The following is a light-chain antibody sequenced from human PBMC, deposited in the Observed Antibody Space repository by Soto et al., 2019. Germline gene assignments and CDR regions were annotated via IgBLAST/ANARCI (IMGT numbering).Light chain of an antibody. CDR3: SSYTSYSTVV. V-gene: IGLV2-14*01. Sequence: QSALTQPASVSGSPGQSISISCAGTSTDVGRYNYVSWYQQHPGKAPKLMISEVSNRPSGVSDRFSGSKSGNTASLTISGLQGEDEADYYCSSYTSYSTVVFGGGTKVTVL. J-gene: IGLJ2*01. CDR2: EVS. CDR1: STDVGRYNY.